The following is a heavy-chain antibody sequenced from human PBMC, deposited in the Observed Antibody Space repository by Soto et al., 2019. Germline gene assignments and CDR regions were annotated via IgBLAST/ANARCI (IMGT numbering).Heavy chain of an antibody. V-gene: IGHV3-23*01. CDR1: GFSFSSYA. CDR3: AKGPYDFWSGYSYYYMDV. CDR2: ISGSGGST. Sequence: PGGSLRLSCAASGFSFSSYAMSWVRQAPGKGLEWVSAISGSGGSTYYADSVKGRFTISRDNSKNTLYLQMNSLRAEDTAVYYCAKGPYDFWSGYSYYYMDVWGKGTTVTVSS. J-gene: IGHJ6*03. D-gene: IGHD3-3*01.